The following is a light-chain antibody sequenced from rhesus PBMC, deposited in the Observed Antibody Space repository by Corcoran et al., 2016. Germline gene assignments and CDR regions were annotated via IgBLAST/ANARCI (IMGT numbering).Light chain of an antibody. Sequence: DIQMTQSPSSLSASVGDRVTITCRASQGISSWLAWYQQKPGKAPKLLIYKASSLQSGVPSRVSGSGSGTDFTLTISRLQPEDFATYYFQQYNSAPWTFGQGTKVEIK. V-gene: IGKV1-21*01. J-gene: IGKJ1*01. CDR1: QGISSW. CDR3: QQYNSAPWT. CDR2: KAS.